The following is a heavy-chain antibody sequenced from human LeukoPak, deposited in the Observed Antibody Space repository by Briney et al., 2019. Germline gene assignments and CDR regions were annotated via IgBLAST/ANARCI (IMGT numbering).Heavy chain of an antibody. Sequence: PSETLSLTCTVSGGSISSYYWNWIRQPPGKGLEWIGYIYYSGSTNYNPSLKSRVTISVDTSKNQFSLKLSSVTAADTAVYYCARSSAWAFDIWGQGTMVTVSS. CDR3: ARSSAWAFDI. CDR2: IYYSGST. CDR1: GGSISSYY. D-gene: IGHD6-6*01. J-gene: IGHJ3*02. V-gene: IGHV4-59*01.